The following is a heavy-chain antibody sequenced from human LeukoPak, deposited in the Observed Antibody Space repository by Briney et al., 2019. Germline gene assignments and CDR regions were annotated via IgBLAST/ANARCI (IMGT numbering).Heavy chain of an antibody. V-gene: IGHV7-4-1*02. Sequence: GASVKVSCKASGYTFTSYGISWVRQAPGQGLEWMGWINTNTGNPTYAQGFTGRFVFSLDTSVSTAYLQISSLKAEDTAVYYCARDTSYYDFWSGYYTPYYYYGMDVWGQGTTVTVSS. CDR2: INTNTGNP. D-gene: IGHD3-3*01. CDR1: GYTFTSYG. CDR3: ARDTSYYDFWSGYYTPYYYYGMDV. J-gene: IGHJ6*02.